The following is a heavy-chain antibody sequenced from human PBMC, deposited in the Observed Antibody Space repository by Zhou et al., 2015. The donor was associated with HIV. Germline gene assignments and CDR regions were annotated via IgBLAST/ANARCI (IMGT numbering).Heavy chain of an antibody. Sequence: QVQLVQSGAEVKKPGSSVKVSCKASGGTFSTYTIGWVRQAPGQGLEWMGGIIPLSGASSYAHKFQDRLTITADESTSTAYMELTGLRSEDTAVYYCARDRGGARPDWRYFDLWGRGTLVSVSS. CDR1: GGTFSTYT. D-gene: IGHD6-6*01. CDR2: IIPLSGAS. CDR3: ARDRGGARPDWRYFDL. V-gene: IGHV1-69*01. J-gene: IGHJ2*01.